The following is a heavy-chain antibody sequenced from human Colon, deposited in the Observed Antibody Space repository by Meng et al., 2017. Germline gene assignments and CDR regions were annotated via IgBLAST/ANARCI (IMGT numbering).Heavy chain of an antibody. CDR1: GYTFSNYD. CDR2: MNPNSGNT. D-gene: IGHD3-16*02. J-gene: IGHJ4*02. CDR3: ARTSYHDY. V-gene: IGHV1-8*01. Sequence: ASVTVSCKASGYTFSNYDINWVRQATGQGLEWVGWMNPNSGNTGYSQKFQGRVTMTRNLSINTAYMELSRLSSEDPAVYYCARTSYHDYWGQGTLVTVSS.